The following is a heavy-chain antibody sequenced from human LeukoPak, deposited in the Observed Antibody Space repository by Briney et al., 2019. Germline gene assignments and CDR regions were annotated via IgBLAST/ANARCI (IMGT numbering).Heavy chain of an antibody. CDR2: ISSSSSTI. Sequence: PGGSLRLSCAASGFTFSTYSMNWVRQAPGKGLEWVSYISSSSSTIYNADSVKGRFAISRDNAKNSLYLQMNSLRAEDTALYYCARSGTAAGYMDVWGKGTTVTVSS. CDR1: GFTFSTYS. D-gene: IGHD6-13*01. V-gene: IGHV3-48*01. J-gene: IGHJ6*03. CDR3: ARSGTAAGYMDV.